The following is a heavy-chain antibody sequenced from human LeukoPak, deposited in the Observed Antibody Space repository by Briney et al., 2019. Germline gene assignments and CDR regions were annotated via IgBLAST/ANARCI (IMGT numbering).Heavy chain of an antibody. J-gene: IGHJ2*01. D-gene: IGHD6-13*01. V-gene: IGHV3-66*01. CDR3: ASEGPYSSHWHLDL. Sequence: GGSLRLPCAVFGFTINRNYIGWVRQAPGKGLVWVSVIYGGGSTYYAASVKGRFIISRDISKNTLYLQMKSLRVEDTAVYYCASEGPYSSHWHLDLWGRGTRVTVST. CDR2: IYGGGST. CDR1: GFTINRNY.